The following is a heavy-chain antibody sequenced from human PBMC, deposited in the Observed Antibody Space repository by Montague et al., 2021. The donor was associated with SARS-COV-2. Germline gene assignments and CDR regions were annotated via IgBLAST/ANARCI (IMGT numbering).Heavy chain of an antibody. CDR2: ISTSSSYI. Sequence: SLRLSCAAPGFTFSSYSMNWVRRAPGKGLEWVSSISTSSSYIYYADSVKGRFTISRDNAKNSLYLQMNSLRAEDTALYYCARGDPSGLGYWGQGTLVTVSS. J-gene: IGHJ4*02. CDR3: ARGDPSGLGY. CDR1: GFTFSSYS. D-gene: IGHD3-16*01. V-gene: IGHV3-21*01.